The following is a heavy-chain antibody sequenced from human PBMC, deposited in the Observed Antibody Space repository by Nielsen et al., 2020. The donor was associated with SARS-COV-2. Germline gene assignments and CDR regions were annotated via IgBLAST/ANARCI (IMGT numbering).Heavy chain of an antibody. CDR2: IYSGGSST. Sequence: VRQAPGKGLEWVSVIYSGGSSTYYADSVKGRFTISRDNSKNTLYLQMNSLRAEDTAVYYCAKEKLGYGDYGDYYYYGMDVWGQGTTVTVSS. D-gene: IGHD4-17*01. V-gene: IGHV3-23*03. CDR3: AKEKLGYGDYGDYYYYGMDV. J-gene: IGHJ6*02.